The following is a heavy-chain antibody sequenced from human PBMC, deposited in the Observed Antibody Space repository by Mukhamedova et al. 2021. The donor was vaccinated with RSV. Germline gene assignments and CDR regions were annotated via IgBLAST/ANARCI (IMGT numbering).Heavy chain of an antibody. Sequence: STYYNPSPKSRVTISVDTSKNQFSLKLSSVTAADTAVYYCARDGARYCSSTSCYENYYYMDVWGQGTTVTVS. D-gene: IGHD2-2*01. J-gene: IGHJ6*03. CDR3: ARDGARYCSSTSCYENYYYMDV. CDR2: ST. V-gene: IGHV4-30-2*04.